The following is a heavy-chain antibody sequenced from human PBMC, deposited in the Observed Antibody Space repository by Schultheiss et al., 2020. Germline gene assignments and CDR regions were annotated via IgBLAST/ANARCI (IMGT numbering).Heavy chain of an antibody. J-gene: IGHJ4*02. Sequence: SVKVSCKASGGTFSSYAISWVRQAPGQGLEWMGGIIPIFCTANYAQKFQGRVTITADESTSTAYMELSSLRSEDTAVYYCARDMEDCSSTSCYGYWGQGTLVTVSS. V-gene: IGHV1-69*13. CDR1: GGTFSSYA. CDR2: IIPIFCTA. CDR3: ARDMEDCSSTSCYGY. D-gene: IGHD2-2*01.